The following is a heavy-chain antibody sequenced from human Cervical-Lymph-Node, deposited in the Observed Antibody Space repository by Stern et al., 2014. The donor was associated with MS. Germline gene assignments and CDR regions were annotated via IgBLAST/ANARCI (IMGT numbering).Heavy chain of an antibody. J-gene: IGHJ4*02. CDR2: IYPDDSDT. V-gene: IGHV5-51*03. CDR1: GYSFSTYW. CDR3: ARLQLSRVTGYLNY. D-gene: IGHD3-9*01. Sequence: EVQLVESGAEVKKPGESLKISCKGSGYSFSTYWIGWVRQIPGKGLEWMGIIYPDDSDTTYSPSFQGQVTMSADKSISTAYLQWSSLKASDTAMYYCARLQLSRVTGYLNYWGQGTLVTVSS.